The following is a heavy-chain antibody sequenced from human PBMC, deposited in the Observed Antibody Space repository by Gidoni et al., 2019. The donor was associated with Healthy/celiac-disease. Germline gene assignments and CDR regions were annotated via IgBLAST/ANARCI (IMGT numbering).Heavy chain of an antibody. CDR2: INHSGST. V-gene: IGHV4-34*01. CDR1: GGSFSGYY. CDR3: ARERYSHEVDY. J-gene: IGHJ4*02. D-gene: IGHD1-1*01. Sequence: QVQLQQWGAGLLKPSETLSLTCAVYGGSFSGYYWSWIRQPPGKVLEWIGEINHSGSTNYNPSLKSRVTISVDTSKNQFSLKLSSVTAADTAVYYCARERYSHEVDYWGQGTLVTVSS.